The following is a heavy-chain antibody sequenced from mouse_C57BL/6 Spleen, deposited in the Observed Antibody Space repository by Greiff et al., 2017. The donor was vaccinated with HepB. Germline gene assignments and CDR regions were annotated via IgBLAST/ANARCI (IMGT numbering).Heavy chain of an antibody. V-gene: IGHV5-4*03. CDR3: ARGYGYDEGYAMDY. CDR1: GFTFSSYA. D-gene: IGHD2-2*01. Sequence: EVKVVESGGGLVKPGGSLKLSCAPSGFTFSSYAMSWVRQTPEKRLEWVATISDGGSYTYYPDNVKGRFTISRDNAKNNLYLQMSHLKSEDTAMYYCARGYGYDEGYAMDYWGQGTSVTVSS. J-gene: IGHJ4*01. CDR2: ISDGGSYT.